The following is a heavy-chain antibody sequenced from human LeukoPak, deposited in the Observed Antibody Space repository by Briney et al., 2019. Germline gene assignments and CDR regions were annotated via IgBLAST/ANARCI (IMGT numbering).Heavy chain of an antibody. CDR1: GYTFTGYY. D-gene: IGHD2-21*02. V-gene: IGHV1-2*06. Sequence: GASVKVSCKASGYTFTGYYMHWVRQAPGQGLEWMGRINPNSGGTNYAQKFQGRVTMTRDTSITTAYMELSRLRSDDTAVYYCARDFPIVVVTGGDYWGQGTLVTVSS. J-gene: IGHJ4*02. CDR2: INPNSGGT. CDR3: ARDFPIVVVTGGDY.